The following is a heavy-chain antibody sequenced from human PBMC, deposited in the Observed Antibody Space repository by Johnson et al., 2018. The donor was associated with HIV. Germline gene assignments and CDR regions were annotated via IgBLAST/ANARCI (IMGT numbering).Heavy chain of an antibody. CDR1: GFTFSSYW. D-gene: IGHD4-23*01. CDR3: ARKSVINFDAIDV. J-gene: IGHJ3*01. CDR2: ISSGGGTI. V-gene: IGHV3-48*01. Sequence: VQLVESGGGLVQPGGSLRLSCAASGFTFSSYWMTWVRQAPGKGLEWVSYISSGGGTIYYADSVKGRFTISRDNSKNTLYLQMNSLRAEDTAVYFCARKSVINFDAIDVWGRGTLVTVSS.